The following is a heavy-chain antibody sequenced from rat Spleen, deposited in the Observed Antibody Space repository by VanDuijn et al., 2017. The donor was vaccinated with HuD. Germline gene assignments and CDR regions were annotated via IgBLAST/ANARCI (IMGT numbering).Heavy chain of an antibody. CDR2: ISYDGTTT. V-gene: IGHV5-29*01. CDR3: ARHRPYYYDGTYYLG. Sequence: EVQLVESGGGLVQPGRSLKLSCAASGFTFSNYGMAWVRQAPTKGLEWVATISYDGTTTSYRDSVRGRFTISRDNAKSTLYLQMDSLRSEDTATYYLARHRPYYYDGTYYLGWGQGVMVTVSS. D-gene: IGHD1-12*02. CDR1: GFTFSNYG. J-gene: IGHJ2*01.